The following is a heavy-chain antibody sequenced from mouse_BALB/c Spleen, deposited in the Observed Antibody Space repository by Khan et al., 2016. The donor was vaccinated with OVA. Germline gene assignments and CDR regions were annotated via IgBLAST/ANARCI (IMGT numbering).Heavy chain of an antibody. CDR2: IDPFNGDT. J-gene: IGHJ3*01. V-gene: IGHV1S135*01. CDR3: TRWGTTGWFTY. D-gene: IGHD1-1*01. Sequence: EVQLQQSGPELMKPGASVKISCKASGYSFTNYYIHWVKQSHGQSLEWIGYIDPFNGDTTYNQKFKGTATLTVDKSSSPAYMHLRSLTSADSAGDDGTRWGTTGWFTYWGQGTLVTVSA. CDR1: GYSFTNYY.